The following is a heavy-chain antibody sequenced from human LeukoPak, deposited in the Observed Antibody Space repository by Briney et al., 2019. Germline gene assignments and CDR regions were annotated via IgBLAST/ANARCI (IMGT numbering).Heavy chain of an antibody. CDR2: IKSKTDGGTT. D-gene: IGHD3-3*01. Sequence: PGGSLRLSCAASGFAFSNAWMSWVRQAPGKGLEWVGRIKSKTDGGTTDYAAPVKGRFTISRDDSKNTLYLQMNSLKTEDTAVYYCTTLRFGTYYDFWSELDYWGQGTLVTVSS. CDR1: GFAFSNAW. J-gene: IGHJ4*02. CDR3: TTLRFGTYYDFWSELDY. V-gene: IGHV3-15*01.